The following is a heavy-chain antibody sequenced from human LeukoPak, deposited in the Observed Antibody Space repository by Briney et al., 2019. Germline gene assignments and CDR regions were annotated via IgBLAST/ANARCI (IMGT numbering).Heavy chain of an antibody. CDR1: GFTFSSYG. D-gene: IGHD5-24*01. CDR2: IWYDGSNK. Sequence: GGSLRLSCAASGFTFSSYGMHWVRQAPGKGLEWVAVIWYDGSNKYYADSVKGRFTISRDNSKNTLYLQMNRLRAEDTAVYYCARDGDGYNYGPDSPAPIDYWGQGTLVTVSS. V-gene: IGHV3-33*01. J-gene: IGHJ4*02. CDR3: ARDGDGYNYGPDSPAPIDY.